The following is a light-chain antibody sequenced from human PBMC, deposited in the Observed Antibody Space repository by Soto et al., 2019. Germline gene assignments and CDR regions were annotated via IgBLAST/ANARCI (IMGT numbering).Light chain of an antibody. CDR3: SSYTGTNTRYV. J-gene: IGLJ1*01. Sequence: QSVLTQPASVSGSPGQSITISCTGSSSDGGGYKFVSWYQQYPGKTPKLMIYEVSNRPSGVSNRFSGSKSGNTASLTISGLQAEDEADYYCSSYTGTNTRYVFGTGTKVTVL. V-gene: IGLV2-14*01. CDR1: SSDGGGYKF. CDR2: EVS.